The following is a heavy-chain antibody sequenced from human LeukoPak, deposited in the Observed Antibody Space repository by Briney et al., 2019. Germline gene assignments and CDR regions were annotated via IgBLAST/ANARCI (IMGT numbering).Heavy chain of an antibody. CDR3: ARRADDYGDSTADAFDI. CDR2: IYHSGST. D-gene: IGHD4-17*01. Sequence: SETLSLTCAVSGGSISSGGYSWSWIRQPPGKGLEWIGYIYHSGSTYYNPSLKSRVTISVDRSKNQFSLKLSSVTAADTAVYYCARRADDYGDSTADAFDIWAKGQWSPSLQ. V-gene: IGHV4-30-2*01. CDR1: GGSISSGGYS. J-gene: IGHJ3*02.